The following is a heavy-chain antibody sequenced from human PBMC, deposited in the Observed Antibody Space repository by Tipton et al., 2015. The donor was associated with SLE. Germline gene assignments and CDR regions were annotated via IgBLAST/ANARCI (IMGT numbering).Heavy chain of an antibody. CDR3: AKAQHYYDSVAAFDM. V-gene: IGHV4-39*01. CDR2: VYYTGDT. Sequence: TLSLTCTVSGVSTSNSLYFWGWIRQPPGQGLEWIGHVYYTGDTYYNPSLHSRVTISLDTSKNQISLNLNSVTVADTALYYCAKAQHYYDSVAAFDMWGQGTMVTVSS. D-gene: IGHD3-22*01. J-gene: IGHJ3*02. CDR1: GVSTSNSLYF.